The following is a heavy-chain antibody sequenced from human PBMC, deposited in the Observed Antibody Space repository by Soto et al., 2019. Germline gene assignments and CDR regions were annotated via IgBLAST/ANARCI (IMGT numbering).Heavy chain of an antibody. J-gene: IGHJ5*02. CDR3: ARDWVGDTAMSNNWFDP. D-gene: IGHD5-18*01. CDR1: GDSVSSNSAA. V-gene: IGHV6-1*01. Sequence: SQTLSLTCAISGDSVSSNSAAWNWIRQSPSRGLEWLGRTYYRSKWYNDYAVSVKSRITINPDTSKNQFSLQLNSVTPEDTAVYYCARDWVGDTAMSNNWFDPWGQGTLVTVSS. CDR2: TYYRSKWYN.